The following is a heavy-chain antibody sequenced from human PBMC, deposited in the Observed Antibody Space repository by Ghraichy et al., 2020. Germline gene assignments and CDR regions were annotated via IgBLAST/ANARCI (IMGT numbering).Heavy chain of an antibody. CDR2: ISSTSSYI. V-gene: IGHV3-21*01. CDR1: GFTFSSYS. CDR3: ARDPVEVSGMDV. J-gene: IGHJ6*02. Sequence: GGSLRLSCAASGFTFSSYSMNWVRQAPGKGLEWVSSISSTSSYIYYADSVKGRFTISRDNAKNSLYLQMNSLRAEDTAVYCCARDPVEVSGMDVWGQGTTVTVSS. D-gene: IGHD3-3*01.